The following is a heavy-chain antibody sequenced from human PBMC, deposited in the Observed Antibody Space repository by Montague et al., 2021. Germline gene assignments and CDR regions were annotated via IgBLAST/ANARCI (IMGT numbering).Heavy chain of an antibody. D-gene: IGHD2-2*01. Sequence: TLSLTCTVSGASINSGGYYWSWIRQLPGEGLEEIGSIYYTGSTHSNPSLKSRVTISVDTSKSQFSLNLTSVTAADTAVYYCARQRVIVVTPAAFFDYWGQGTLVTVSS. CDR1: GASINSGGYY. CDR3: ARQRVIVVTPAAFFDY. J-gene: IGHJ4*02. V-gene: IGHV4-31*03. CDR2: IYYTGST.